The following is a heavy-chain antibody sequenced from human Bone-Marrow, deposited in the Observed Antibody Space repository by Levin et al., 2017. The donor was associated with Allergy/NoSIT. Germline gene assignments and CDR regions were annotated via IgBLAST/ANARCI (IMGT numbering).Heavy chain of an antibody. J-gene: IGHJ4*02. V-gene: IGHV1-69*04. Sequence: PGGSLRLSCKASGGTFSSYAISWVRQAPGQGLEWMGRIIPILGIANYAQKFQGRVTITADKSTSTAYMELSSLRSEDTAVYYCARGGLRFLEWVGDYFDYWGQGTLVTVSS. CDR1: GGTFSSYA. D-gene: IGHD3-3*01. CDR2: IIPILGIA. CDR3: ARGGLRFLEWVGDYFDY.